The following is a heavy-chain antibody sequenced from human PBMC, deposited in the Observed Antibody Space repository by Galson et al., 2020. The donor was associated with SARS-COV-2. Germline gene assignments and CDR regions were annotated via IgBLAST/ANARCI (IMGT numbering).Heavy chain of an antibody. CDR2: INPNSGGT. Sequence: ASVKVSCKASGYTFTGYYMHWVRQAPGQGLQWMGRINPNSGGTNHAQKFQRRVTMTRDTSISTAYMELRRLRSDDTAVYYCARGYGSGSIYDAFDIWGQGTMVTVSS. J-gene: IGHJ3*02. CDR1: GYTFTGYY. V-gene: IGHV1-2*02. D-gene: IGHD3-10*01. CDR3: ARGYGSGSIYDAFDI.